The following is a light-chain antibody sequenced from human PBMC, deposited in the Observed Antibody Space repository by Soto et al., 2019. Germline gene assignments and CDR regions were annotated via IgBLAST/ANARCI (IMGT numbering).Light chain of an antibody. CDR1: SSNIGADFD. V-gene: IGLV1-40*01. CDR3: QSYDTSLNVYVV. Sequence: QSVLTQPPSVSGAPGQRVTISCTGSSSNIGADFDVHWYRQLPGTAPKLLIYGNINRPSGVPDRFSGSTSGTSASLTITGLQAEDGADYYCQSYDTSLNVYVVFGGGTKVTVL. J-gene: IGLJ2*01. CDR2: GNI.